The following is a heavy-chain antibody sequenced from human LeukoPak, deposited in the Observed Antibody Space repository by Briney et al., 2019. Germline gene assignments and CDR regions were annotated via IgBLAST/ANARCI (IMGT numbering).Heavy chain of an antibody. CDR3: AAMIVVASPSWFDP. V-gene: IGHV4-34*01. J-gene: IGHJ5*02. CDR1: GGSFSGYY. CDR2: INHSGST. Sequence: SETLSLTCAVYGGSFSGYYWSWIRQPPGKGLEWIGEINHSGSTNYNPSLRSRVTISVDTSKNQFSLKLSSVTAADTAVYYCAAMIVVASPSWFDPWGQGTLVTISS. D-gene: IGHD3-22*01.